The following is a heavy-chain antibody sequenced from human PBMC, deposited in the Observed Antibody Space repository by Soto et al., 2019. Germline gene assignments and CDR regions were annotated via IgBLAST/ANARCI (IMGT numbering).Heavy chain of an antibody. CDR1: GFTFSSYA. V-gene: IGHV3-30-3*01. CDR2: ISYDGSNK. D-gene: IGHD6-19*01. CDR3: ARDFRGIAVAGTQMPI. J-gene: IGHJ4*02. Sequence: PGGSLRLSCAASGFTFSSYAMHWVRQAPGKGLEWVAVISYDGSNKYYADSVKGRFTISRDNSKNTLYLQMNSLRAEDTAVYYCARDFRGIAVAGTQMPIGGQGTLVTVSS.